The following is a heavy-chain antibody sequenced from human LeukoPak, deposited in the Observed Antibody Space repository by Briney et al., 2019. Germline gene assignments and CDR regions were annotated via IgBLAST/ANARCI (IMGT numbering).Heavy chain of an antibody. Sequence: GGSLRLSCAASGFTFSSYTMNWVRQAPGKGLEWVSSISSSTSYIYYADSVKGRLTISRDNAKNSLYLQMNSLRAEDTAIYYCARDPTPRYCSGGSCYTHYGMDVWDQGTTVTVSS. D-gene: IGHD2-15*01. V-gene: IGHV3-21*01. CDR3: ARDPTPRYCSGGSCYTHYGMDV. CDR2: ISSSTSYI. CDR1: GFTFSSYT. J-gene: IGHJ6*02.